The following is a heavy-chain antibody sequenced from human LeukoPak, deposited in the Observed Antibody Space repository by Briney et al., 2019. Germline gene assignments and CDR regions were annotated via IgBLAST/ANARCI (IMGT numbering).Heavy chain of an antibody. CDR1: GGSFSGYY. Sequence: SETLSLTCAVHGGSFSGYYWSWIRQPPGKGLEWIGEINHSGSTNYNPSLKSRVTISVDTSKNQFSLKLSSVTAADTAVYYCASQGSSIVVVPAAMVVVGSFDYWGQGTLVTVSS. CDR2: INHSGST. V-gene: IGHV4-34*01. CDR3: ASQGSSIVVVPAAMVVVGSFDY. D-gene: IGHD2-2*01. J-gene: IGHJ4*02.